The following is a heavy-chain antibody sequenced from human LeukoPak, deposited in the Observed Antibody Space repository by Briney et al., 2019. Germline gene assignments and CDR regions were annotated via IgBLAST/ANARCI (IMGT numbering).Heavy chain of an antibody. D-gene: IGHD5-18*01. CDR3: ARGRGSYGYGPLGY. CDR1: GFTFSSYA. J-gene: IGHJ4*02. V-gene: IGHV3-30*04. CDR2: ISYDGSNK. Sequence: GGSLRLSCAASGFTFSSYAMHWVRQAPGKGLEWVAVISYDGSNKYYADSVKGRFTISRDNSKNTLYLQMNSLRAEDTAVYYCARGRGSYGYGPLGYWGQGTLVTVSS.